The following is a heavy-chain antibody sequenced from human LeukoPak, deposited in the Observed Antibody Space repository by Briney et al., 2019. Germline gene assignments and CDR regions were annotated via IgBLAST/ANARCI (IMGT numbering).Heavy chain of an antibody. CDR1: GFTFSSYE. CDR2: ISTSGSTK. D-gene: IGHD3-22*01. Sequence: GGSLRLSCAASGFTFSSYEMNWVRQAPGKGLEWWSYISTSGSTKYYADSVKGRFTISRDNAKNSLYLQMNSLRAEDTAVYYCARDRDPGYNDSSGYRRVNAFDIWGQGTMVTVSS. V-gene: IGHV3-48*03. J-gene: IGHJ3*02. CDR3: ARDRDPGYNDSSGYRRVNAFDI.